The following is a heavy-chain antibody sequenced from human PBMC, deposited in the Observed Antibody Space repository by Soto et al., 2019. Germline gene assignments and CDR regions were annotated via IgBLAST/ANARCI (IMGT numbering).Heavy chain of an antibody. Sequence: PGGSLRLSCAASGFSLSHHWMRWVRQAPGKGLEWVASIKEDGSDKKHLDSVKGRFTISRDNAENSLFLQMDSLRAEDTAVYYCARVTSGACDYWGQGTQVTVSS. V-gene: IGHV3-7*01. CDR2: IKEDGSDK. CDR3: ARVTSGACDY. CDR1: GFSLSHHW. J-gene: IGHJ4*02.